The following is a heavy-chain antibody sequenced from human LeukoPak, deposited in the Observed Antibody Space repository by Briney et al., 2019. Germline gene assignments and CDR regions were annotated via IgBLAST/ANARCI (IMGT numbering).Heavy chain of an antibody. CDR1: GFTFSSYA. CDR2: ISYDGSNK. D-gene: IGHD3-22*01. Sequence: GGSLRLSCAASGFTFSSYAMHWVRQAPGKGLEWVAVISYDGSNKYYADSVKGRFTISRDNSKNTLYLQMNSLRAEDTAVYHCARVQGYYYDSSPDYWGQGTLVTVSS. J-gene: IGHJ4*02. V-gene: IGHV3-30-3*01. CDR3: ARVQGYYYDSSPDY.